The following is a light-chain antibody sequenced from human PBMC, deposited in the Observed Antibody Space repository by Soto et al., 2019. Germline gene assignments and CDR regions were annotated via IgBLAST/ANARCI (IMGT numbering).Light chain of an antibody. Sequence: QSALTQPRSVSGSPGQSVTISCTGTSSDVGGYNYVSWYQQHPGKAPKVMIYDVSDRPSGVPDRCSGSKSGNTAALTICGLQAEDGAGYYCDSYAGGPGYVLGPGTKLTVL. CDR3: DSYAGGPGYV. J-gene: IGLJ1*01. CDR1: SSDVGGYNY. V-gene: IGLV2-11*01. CDR2: DVS.